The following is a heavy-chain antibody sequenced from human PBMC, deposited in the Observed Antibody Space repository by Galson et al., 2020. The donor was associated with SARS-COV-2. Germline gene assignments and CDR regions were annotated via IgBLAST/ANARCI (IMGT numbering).Heavy chain of an antibody. J-gene: IGHJ4*02. D-gene: IGHD1-1*01. Sequence: HGESLKISCRGSGYSFGSYWIVWVRQMPGKGLEWIGRIDPNDSYNNYSPSFQGHVAISVDKSVNTAYLQWNSLKASDSAMYFCASPQGTTDYWGQGTLVTVSS. CDR2: IDPNDSYN. V-gene: IGHV5-10-1*01. CDR1: GYSFGSYW. CDR3: ASPQGTTDY.